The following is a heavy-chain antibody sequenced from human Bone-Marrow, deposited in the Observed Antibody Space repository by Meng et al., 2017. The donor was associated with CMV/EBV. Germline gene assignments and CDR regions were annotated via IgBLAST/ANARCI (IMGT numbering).Heavy chain of an antibody. J-gene: IGHJ2*01. V-gene: IGHV4-61*02. CDR1: GGSVSSGSYY. D-gene: IGHD5-24*01. Sequence: SETLSLTCTVSGGSVSSGSYYWSWIRQPAGKGLEWIGRIYTSGSTNYNPSLKSRVTMSVDTSKNQFSLKLSSVTAADTAVYYCARMSEEFLEGREYWYFDLWGRGTLVTVSS. CDR2: IYTSGST. CDR3: ARMSEEFLEGREYWYFDL.